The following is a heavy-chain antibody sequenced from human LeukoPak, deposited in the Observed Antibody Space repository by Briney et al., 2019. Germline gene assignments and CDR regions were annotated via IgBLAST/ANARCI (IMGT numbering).Heavy chain of an antibody. V-gene: IGHV1-2*02. J-gene: IGHJ4*02. CDR1: GHTFTGYY. Sequence: ASVKVSCKASGHTFTGYYMHWVRQAPGQGLEWMGWINPNSGGTNYAQKFQGRVTMTRDTSISTAYMELSRLRSDDTAVYYCARDMGVLLWFGGGFDYWGQGTLVTVSS. D-gene: IGHD3-10*01. CDR2: INPNSGGT. CDR3: ARDMGVLLWFGGGFDY.